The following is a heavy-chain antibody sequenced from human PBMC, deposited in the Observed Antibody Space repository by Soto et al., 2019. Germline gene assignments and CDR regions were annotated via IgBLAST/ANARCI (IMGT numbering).Heavy chain of an antibody. D-gene: IGHD2-15*01. V-gene: IGHV4-61*08. CDR2: IYYSGST. Sequence: SETLSLTCTVSGGSISSGGYYWSWIRQPPGKGLEWIGYIYYSGSTKYNPSLNSRVTISLDTSKTQVSLRLISVTTADSAVYYCARILPLGGSPNYWYPDLWGRGTLVTVSS. CDR3: ARILPLGGSPNYWYPDL. CDR1: GGSISSGGYY. J-gene: IGHJ2*01.